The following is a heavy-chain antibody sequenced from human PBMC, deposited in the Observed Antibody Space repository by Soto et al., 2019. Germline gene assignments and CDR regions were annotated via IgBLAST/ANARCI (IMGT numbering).Heavy chain of an antibody. CDR3: AKDKLPMVNSDAFDI. CDR2: ISGSGGST. V-gene: IGHV3-23*01. J-gene: IGHJ3*02. CDR1: GFTFSSYA. D-gene: IGHD5-18*01. Sequence: GGSLRLSCAASGFTFSSYAMSWVRQAPGKGLEWVSAISGSGGSTYYADSVKGRFTISRDNSKNTLFLQMNSLRAEDTAVYYCAKDKLPMVNSDAFDIWGQGTMVTVSS.